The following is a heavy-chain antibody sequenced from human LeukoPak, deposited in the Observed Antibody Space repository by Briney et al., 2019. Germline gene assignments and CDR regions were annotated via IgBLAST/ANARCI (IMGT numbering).Heavy chain of an antibody. CDR1: GGTFSSYA. V-gene: IGHV1-69*04. Sequence: GASVKVSCKASGGTFSSYAISWVRQAPGQGLEWMGRIIPILGIANYAQKFQGRVTITADKSTSTAYMELSSLRSEDTAVYYCARDREISTSGLDYWGQGTLVTVSS. CDR2: IIPILGIA. D-gene: IGHD3-10*01. J-gene: IGHJ4*02. CDR3: ARDREISTSGLDY.